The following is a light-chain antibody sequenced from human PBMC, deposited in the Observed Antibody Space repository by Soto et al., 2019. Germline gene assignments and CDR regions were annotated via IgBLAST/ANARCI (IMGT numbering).Light chain of an antibody. V-gene: IGKV1-27*01. CDR3: QQYDGAPLT. J-gene: IGKJ4*01. Sequence: DIQMTQSPSSLSASVGDRVTITCRAGQDINISLAWYQQKPGKVPKLLISAASTLQSGVPSRFSGSGSGTDFTLTISSLHPEDVATYYCQQYDGAPLTFGGGTKVEI. CDR2: AAS. CDR1: QDINIS.